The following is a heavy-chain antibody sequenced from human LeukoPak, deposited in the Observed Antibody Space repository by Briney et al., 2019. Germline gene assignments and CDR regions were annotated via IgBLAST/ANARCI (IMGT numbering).Heavy chain of an antibody. D-gene: IGHD3-22*01. CDR3: ARDSSGYYHAFDI. V-gene: IGHV1-2*02. J-gene: IGHJ3*02. CDR1: GYTFTGYY. Sequence: ASVKVSCKASGYTFTGYYMHLVRQAPGQGLEWMGWINPNSGGTNYAQKFQGRVTMTRDTSISTAYMELSRLRSDDTAVYYCARDSSGYYHAFDIWGQGTMVTVSS. CDR2: INPNSGGT.